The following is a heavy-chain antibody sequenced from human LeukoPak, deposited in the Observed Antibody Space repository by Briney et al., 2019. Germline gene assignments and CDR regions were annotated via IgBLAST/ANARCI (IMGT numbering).Heavy chain of an antibody. CDR2: IVVGSGNT. Sequence: ASVKVSCKASGFTFTSSAMQWVRQARGQRLEWIGWIVVGSGNTNYAQKFQERVTITRDMSTSTAYMELNSLRSEDTAVYYCAAIPYYDYGGIYYFDYWGQGTLVTVSS. CDR1: GFTFTSSA. J-gene: IGHJ4*02. CDR3: AAIPYYDYGGIYYFDY. V-gene: IGHV1-58*02. D-gene: IGHD4/OR15-4a*01.